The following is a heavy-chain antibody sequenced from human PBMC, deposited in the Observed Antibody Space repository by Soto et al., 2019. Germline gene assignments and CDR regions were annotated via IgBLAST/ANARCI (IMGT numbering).Heavy chain of an antibody. CDR2: IYYSGSS. V-gene: IGHV4-59*08. J-gene: IGHJ4*02. Sequence: QMQLQESGPGLVKPSETLSLTCTVSGGSIGNSYWSWIRQSPGKGLEWIGYIYYSGSSNYNPSLKSRVSIQVEKSKNQFSLKLSSVTAADTAVYYCARNSRSWPLFDYWGQGTLVIVSS. CDR1: GGSIGNSY. D-gene: IGHD6-13*01. CDR3: ARNSRSWPLFDY.